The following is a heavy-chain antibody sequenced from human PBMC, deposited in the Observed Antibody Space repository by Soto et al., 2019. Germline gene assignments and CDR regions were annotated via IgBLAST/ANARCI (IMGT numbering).Heavy chain of an antibody. CDR3: ARDKTGDFWSGYYIRWFDP. D-gene: IGHD3-3*01. Sequence: SETLSLTCTVSGGSISSSSYYWGWIRQPPGKGLEWIGSIFHSGSTYYNPSLKSRVTISVDTSKNQFSLKLSSVTAADTAVYYCARDKTGDFWSGYYIRWFDPWGQGTLVTVSS. J-gene: IGHJ5*02. CDR2: IFHSGST. V-gene: IGHV4-39*07. CDR1: GGSISSSSYY.